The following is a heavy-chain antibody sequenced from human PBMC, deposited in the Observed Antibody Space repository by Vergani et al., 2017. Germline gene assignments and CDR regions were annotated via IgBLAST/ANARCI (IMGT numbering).Heavy chain of an antibody. D-gene: IGHD3-10*01. V-gene: IGHV1-18*01. CDR1: GYTFTSYG. CDR2: ISAYNGNT. J-gene: IGHJ6*02. CDR3: ARDLEGHYYGSGSYYCMDV. Sequence: VQLVQSGAEVKKPGASVKVSCKASGYTFTSYGISWVRQAPGQGLEWMGWISAYNGNTNYAQKLQGRVTMTTDTSTSTAYMELRSLRSDDTAVYYCARDLEGHYYGSGSYYCMDVWGQGTTVTVSS.